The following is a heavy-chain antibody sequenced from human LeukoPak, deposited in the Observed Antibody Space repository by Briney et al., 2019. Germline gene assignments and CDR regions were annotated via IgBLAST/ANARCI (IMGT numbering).Heavy chain of an antibody. CDR2: IRYDGSNK. CDR1: GFTFSSYG. Sequence: SGGSLRLSCAASGFTFSSYGMHWVRQAPGKGLEWVAFIRYDGSNKYYADSVKGRFTISRDNSKNTLYLQMNSLRAEDTAVYYCAKDPLPWAWELLYYSDYWGQGTLVTVSS. D-gene: IGHD1-26*01. J-gene: IGHJ4*02. CDR3: AKDPLPWAWELLYYSDY. V-gene: IGHV3-30*02.